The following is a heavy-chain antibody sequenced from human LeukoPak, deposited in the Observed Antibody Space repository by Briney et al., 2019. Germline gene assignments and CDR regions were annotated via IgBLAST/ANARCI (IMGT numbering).Heavy chain of an antibody. J-gene: IGHJ6*02. V-gene: IGHV1-2*06. D-gene: IGHD1-1*01. CDR2: INPNSGGT. CDR3: ARLQLERPVVYYYYYGMDV. CDR1: GYTFTGYY. Sequence: GASVKVSCKASGYTFTGYYMHWVRQAPGQGLEWMGRINPNSGGTNYAQKFQGRVTMTRDTSISTAYMELSRLRSDDTAVYYCARLQLERPVVYYYYYGMDVWGQGTTVTVSS.